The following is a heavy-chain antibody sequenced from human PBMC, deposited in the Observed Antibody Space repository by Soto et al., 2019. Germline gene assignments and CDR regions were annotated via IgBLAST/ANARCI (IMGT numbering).Heavy chain of an antibody. V-gene: IGHV1-18*01. J-gene: IGHJ3*02. CDR2: ISAYNGNT. D-gene: IGHD1-7*01. Sequence: VKVSCKASGYTFTSYGISWVRQAPGQGLEWMGWISAYNGNTNYAQKLQGRVTMTTDTSTSTAYMELRSLRAEDTAVYYCADVRYNWNYDRSSAFDIWGQGTMVTVSS. CDR3: ADVRYNWNYDRSSAFDI. CDR1: GYTFTSYG.